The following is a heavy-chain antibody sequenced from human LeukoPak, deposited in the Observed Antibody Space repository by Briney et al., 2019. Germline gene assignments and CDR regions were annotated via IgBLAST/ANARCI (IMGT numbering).Heavy chain of an antibody. V-gene: IGHV3-23*01. J-gene: IGHJ4*02. CDR2: ISGSGGST. Sequence: PGGSLRLSCAASGFTFSSYAMSWVRQAAGKGLEWVSAISGSGGSTYYADSVKGRFTISRDNSKNTLYLQMNSLRAEDTAVYYCANSFGELTHKFDYWGQGTLVTVSS. CDR1: GFTFSSYA. D-gene: IGHD1-26*01. CDR3: ANSFGELTHKFDY.